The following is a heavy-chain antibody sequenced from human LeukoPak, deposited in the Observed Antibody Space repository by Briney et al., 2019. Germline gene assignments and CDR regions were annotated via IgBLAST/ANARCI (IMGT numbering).Heavy chain of an antibody. CDR1: GYTFTGYY. V-gene: IGHV1-2*02. CDR2: INPNSGGT. Sequence: ASVKVSCKASGYTFTGYYMHWARQAPGQGLEWMGWINPNSGGTNYAQKFQGRVTMTRDTSISTAYMELSRLRSDDTAVYYCAREMISGYYIGREPYFDYWGQGTLVTVSS. J-gene: IGHJ4*02. CDR3: AREMISGYYIGREPYFDY. D-gene: IGHD3-22*01.